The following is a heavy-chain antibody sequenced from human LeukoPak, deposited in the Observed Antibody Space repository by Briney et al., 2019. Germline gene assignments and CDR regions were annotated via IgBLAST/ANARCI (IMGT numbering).Heavy chain of an antibody. CDR3: ARDRGYSYGLDY. CDR2: IIPIFGTA. Sequence: SVKVSCKASGGTFSSYAISWVRQAPGQGLEWMGGIIPIFGTANYAQKFQGRVTFTTDESTSTAYMELSSLRSEDTAVYYCARDRGYSYGLDYWGQGTLVNVSS. J-gene: IGHJ4*02. D-gene: IGHD5-18*01. CDR1: GGTFSSYA. V-gene: IGHV1-69*05.